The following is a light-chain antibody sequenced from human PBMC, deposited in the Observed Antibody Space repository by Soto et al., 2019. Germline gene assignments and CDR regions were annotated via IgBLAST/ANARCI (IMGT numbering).Light chain of an antibody. CDR2: LGS. CDR1: QSLLHSNGYYY. J-gene: IGKJ5*01. Sequence: DIVMTQSPLFLPVTPGEPASISCRSSQSLLHSNGYYYLDWYLQKPGQSPQLLIYLGSNRASGVPDRFSGSGSGTAFTLKISRVEAEDVGVYYCLQALQSPPTFGQGTRLEIK. V-gene: IGKV2-28*01. CDR3: LQALQSPPT.